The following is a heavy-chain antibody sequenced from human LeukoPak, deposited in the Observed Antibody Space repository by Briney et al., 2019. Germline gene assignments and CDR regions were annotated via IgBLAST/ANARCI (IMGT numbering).Heavy chain of an antibody. CDR3: ARHNDYYVVGGMDV. V-gene: IGHV4-59*08. CDR1: GGSISGYH. D-gene: IGHD3-10*02. CDR2: IYYSGSS. Sequence: SETLSLTCDVSGGSISGYHWSWIRQPPGKGLEWLGYIYYSGSSNYNPSLQNRVTISVDTSKNQFSLKLSSVTAADTAVYHCARHNDYYVVGGMDVWGQGTTVTVSS. J-gene: IGHJ6*02.